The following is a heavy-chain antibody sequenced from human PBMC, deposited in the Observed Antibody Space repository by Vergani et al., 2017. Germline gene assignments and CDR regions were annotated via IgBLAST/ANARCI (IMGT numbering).Heavy chain of an antibody. D-gene: IGHD6-13*01. Sequence: QVQLVQSGAEVKKPGSSVKVSCKASGGTFSSYALSWVRQAPGQGLEWMGGIIPIFGTANYAKKFQGRVTITADESTSTAYMELSSLRSEDTAVYYCARARDRQLDTLIDYWGQGTLVTVSS. CDR3: ARARDRQLDTLIDY. V-gene: IGHV1-69*01. CDR2: IIPIFGTA. CDR1: GGTFSSYA. J-gene: IGHJ4*02.